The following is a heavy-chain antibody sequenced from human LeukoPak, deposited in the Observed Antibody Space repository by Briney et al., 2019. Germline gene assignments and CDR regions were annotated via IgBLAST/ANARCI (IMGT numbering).Heavy chain of an antibody. Sequence: SETLSLTCTVSGGSISSSSYYRGWIRQPPGKGLEWIGSIYYSGSTYYNPSLKSRVTIFVDTSKNQFSLKLSSVTAADTAVYYCAKGIRYLSFNDAFDIWGQGTMVTVSS. V-gene: IGHV4-39*01. J-gene: IGHJ3*02. CDR1: GGSISSSSYY. D-gene: IGHD3-9*01. CDR2: IYYSGST. CDR3: AKGIRYLSFNDAFDI.